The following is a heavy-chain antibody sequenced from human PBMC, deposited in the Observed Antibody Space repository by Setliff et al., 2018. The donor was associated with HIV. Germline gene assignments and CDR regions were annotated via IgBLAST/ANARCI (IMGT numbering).Heavy chain of an antibody. J-gene: IGHJ4*02. CDR3: ARGGGGYLAYFDY. Sequence: SGPTLVNPTQTLTLTCTFSGFSLSTSGMRVSWIRQPPGKALEWLARIDWDDDKFYSTSLQTRLTISKDTSKNRVVLTMTNMDPVDTATYYCARGGGGYLAYFDYWGQGTPVTVSS. D-gene: IGHD1-26*01. V-gene: IGHV2-70*04. CDR2: IDWDDDK. CDR1: GFSLSTSGMR.